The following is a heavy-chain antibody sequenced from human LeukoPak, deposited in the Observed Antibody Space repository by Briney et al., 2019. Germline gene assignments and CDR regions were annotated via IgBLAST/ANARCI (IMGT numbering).Heavy chain of an antibody. CDR2: MNPNSGNT. J-gene: IGHJ6*02. Sequence: ASVTVSCTASGYTFTSYDINWVRQATGQGLEWMGWMNPNSGNTGYAQKFQGRVTMTRNTSISTAYMELSSLRSEDTAVYYCATPYSYAHGYYYYGMDVWGQGTTVTVSS. CDR3: ATPYSYAHGYYYYGMDV. V-gene: IGHV1-8*01. CDR1: GYTFTSYD. D-gene: IGHD5-18*01.